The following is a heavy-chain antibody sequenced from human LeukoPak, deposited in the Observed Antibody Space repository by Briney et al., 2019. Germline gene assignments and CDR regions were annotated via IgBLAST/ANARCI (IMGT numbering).Heavy chain of an antibody. V-gene: IGHV1-24*01. CDR2: SDPEDGKR. CDR1: GNTLTALA. D-gene: IGHD5-18*01. CDR3: ARDRWIQLWLDRAFDI. J-gene: IGHJ3*02. Sequence: ASVKVSCKVPGNTLTALAMHWVRQAPGKGLEWMGGSDPEDGKRIYAQQFQGRVTMTEDTSTDTAYMELSSLTTEDTAVYYCARDRWIQLWLDRAFDIWGQGTMVTVSS.